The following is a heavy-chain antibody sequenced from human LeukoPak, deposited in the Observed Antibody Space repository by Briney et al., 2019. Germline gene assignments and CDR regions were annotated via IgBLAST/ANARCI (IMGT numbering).Heavy chain of an antibody. Sequence: GASVKVSCKASGYTFTSYGISWVRQAPGQGLEWMGWISAYNGDTNYAQKLQGRVTMTTDTSTSTAYMELRSLRSDDTAVCYCARDRSEYSSGWYNWFDPWGQGTLVTVSS. V-gene: IGHV1-18*01. D-gene: IGHD6-19*01. CDR2: ISAYNGDT. CDR3: ARDRSEYSSGWYNWFDP. J-gene: IGHJ5*02. CDR1: GYTFTSYG.